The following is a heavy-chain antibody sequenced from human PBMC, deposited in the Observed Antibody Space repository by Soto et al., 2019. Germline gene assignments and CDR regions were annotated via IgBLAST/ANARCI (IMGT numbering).Heavy chain of an antibody. CDR3: TREVELQRVIANGY. Sequence: QVQLVQSGAEVKKPGASVKVSCKASGYTFVDYGITWVRQAPGQGLEWRRWMSAYYGSTDYAQKFQGRLTLTRDTSTSTAYMELRSLRPDDTAVYYCTREVELQRVIANGYWGQGTLVSVSS. CDR2: MSAYYGST. CDR1: GYTFVDYG. J-gene: IGHJ4*02. D-gene: IGHD3-16*02. V-gene: IGHV1-18*01.